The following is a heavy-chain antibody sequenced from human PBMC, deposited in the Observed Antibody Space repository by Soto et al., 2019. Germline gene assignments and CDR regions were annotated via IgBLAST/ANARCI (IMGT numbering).Heavy chain of an antibody. CDR3: ARDLTSGDY. D-gene: IGHD7-27*01. Sequence: GEFLKISCKGSGYSFTSYLIGWVRQMPGKGLEWMGIIYPGDSDTRYSPSFQGQVTISADTFTNTVYMELSSLRSEDTAIYYCARDLTSGDYWGQGTLVTVSS. J-gene: IGHJ4*02. V-gene: IGHV5-51*01. CDR1: GYSFTSYL. CDR2: IYPGDSDT.